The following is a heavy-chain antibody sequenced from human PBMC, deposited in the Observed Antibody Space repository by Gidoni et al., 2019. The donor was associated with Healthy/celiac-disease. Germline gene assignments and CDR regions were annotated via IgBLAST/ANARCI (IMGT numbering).Heavy chain of an antibody. V-gene: IGHV3-66*01. Sequence: EVQLVESGGGLVQPGGSLRLSCAASGFTVSSNYMSWVRQAPGKGLEWVSVSYSGGSTYYADSVKGRFTISRDNSKNTLYLQMNSLRAEDTAVYYCARVGQLGTRAFDIWGQGTMVTVSS. CDR2: SYSGGST. J-gene: IGHJ3*02. CDR3: ARVGQLGTRAFDI. CDR1: GFTVSSNY. D-gene: IGHD6-13*01.